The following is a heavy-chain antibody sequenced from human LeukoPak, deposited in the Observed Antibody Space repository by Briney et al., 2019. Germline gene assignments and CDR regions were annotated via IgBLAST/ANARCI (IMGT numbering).Heavy chain of an antibody. CDR2: IYPGDSDT. D-gene: IGHD1-14*01. J-gene: IGHJ5*02. V-gene: IGHV5-51*01. CDR3: ARGPPAAS. Sequence: GESLKISCKGSGYSFPTYWIGWVRQMPGKGLEWMGIIYPGDSDTRYSPSFEGQVTLSADKSGSTAYLQWSSLKASDTAMYYCARGPPAASLGQGTLVTVSS. CDR1: GYSFPTYW.